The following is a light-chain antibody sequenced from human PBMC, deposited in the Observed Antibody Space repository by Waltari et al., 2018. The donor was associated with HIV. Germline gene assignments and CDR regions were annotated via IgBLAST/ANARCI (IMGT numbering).Light chain of an antibody. CDR3: QQYGSSPYT. CDR2: GAS. CDR1: QSVSRSY. J-gene: IGKJ2*01. Sequence: ELVLTQSPGTLSLSPGDRATLSCRASQSVSRSYLAWYQQKPGQAPRLLIYGASSRATGIPDRFRGSGSGTDFTLTISRLEPEDFAVYYCQQYGSSPYTFGQGTKLEIK. V-gene: IGKV3-20*01.